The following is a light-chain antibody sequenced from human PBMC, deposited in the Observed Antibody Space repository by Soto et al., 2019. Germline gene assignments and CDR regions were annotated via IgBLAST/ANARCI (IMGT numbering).Light chain of an antibody. Sequence: QSVLTQPPSASGTPGQRVTISCSGSSSNIGSNTVNWYQQLPGTAPTLLIYSNNQRHSGVPDRFSGSKSGTSASLSLSGLQSEAEDDYYCAALDDSLNGHAVFGGGTQLTVL. CDR1: SSNIGSNT. CDR3: AALDDSLNGHAV. CDR2: SNN. V-gene: IGLV1-44*01. J-gene: IGLJ7*01.